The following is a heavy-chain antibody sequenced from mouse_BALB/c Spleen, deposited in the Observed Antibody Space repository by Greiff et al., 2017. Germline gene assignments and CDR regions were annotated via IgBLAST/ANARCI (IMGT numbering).Heavy chain of an antibody. CDR2: ISSGGST. D-gene: IGHD2-4*01. Sequence: EVKVVESGGGLVKPGGSLKLSCAASGFTFSSYAMSWVRQTPEKRLEWVASISSGGSTYYPDSVKGRFTISRDNARNILYLQMSSLRSEDTAMYYCARADYDGTWFAYWGQGTLVTVSA. CDR1: GFTFSSYA. J-gene: IGHJ3*01. CDR3: ARADYDGTWFAY. V-gene: IGHV5-6-5*01.